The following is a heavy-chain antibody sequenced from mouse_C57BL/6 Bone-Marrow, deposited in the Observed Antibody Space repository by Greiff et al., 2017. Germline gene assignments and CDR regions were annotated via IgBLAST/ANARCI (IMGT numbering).Heavy chain of an antibody. D-gene: IGHD1-1*01. V-gene: IGHV1-69*01. CDR2: IDPSDSYT. CDR3: ARCGSSAYWYFDV. CDR1: GYTFTSYW. J-gene: IGHJ1*03. Sequence: QVQLQQPGAELVMPGASVKLSCKASGYTFTSYWMHWVKQRPGQGLEWIGEIDPSDSYTNYNQKFKGKSTLTVDKSSSTAYMQLSSLTSDDSAVYDCARCGSSAYWYFDVWGTGTAVTVSS.